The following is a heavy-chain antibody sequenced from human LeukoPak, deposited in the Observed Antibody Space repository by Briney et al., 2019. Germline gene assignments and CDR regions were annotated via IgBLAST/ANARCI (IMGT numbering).Heavy chain of an antibody. CDR2: VTHSGSI. D-gene: IGHD5/OR15-5a*01. J-gene: IGHJ4*02. CDR3: ARVAVLSTFDY. Sequence: PSETLSLTCAVYGGPFSAYYWFWIRQPPGKGLEWIGEVTHSGSINYNPSLKSRITISVDTSKNQFSLKLSSVTAADTAVYYCARVAVLSTFDYWGQGTLVTVSS. V-gene: IGHV4-34*01. CDR1: GGPFSAYY.